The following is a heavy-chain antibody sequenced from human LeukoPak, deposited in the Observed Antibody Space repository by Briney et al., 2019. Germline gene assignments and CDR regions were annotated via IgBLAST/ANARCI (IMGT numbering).Heavy chain of an antibody. CDR1: GFTFSSYA. D-gene: IGHD3-10*01. CDR3: AKKGGYGSGSYNYYYYYMDV. CDR2: ISGSGGST. V-gene: IGHV3-23*01. J-gene: IGHJ6*03. Sequence: GGSLRLSCAASGFTFSSYAMSWVRQAPGKGLEWVLAISGSGGSTYYADSVKGRFTISRDNSKNTLYLQMNSLRAEDTAVYYCAKKGGYGSGSYNYYYYYMDVWGKGTTVTVSS.